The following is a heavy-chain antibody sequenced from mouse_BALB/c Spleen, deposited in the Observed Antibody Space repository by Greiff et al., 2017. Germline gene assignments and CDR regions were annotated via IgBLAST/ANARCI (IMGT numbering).Heavy chain of an antibody. D-gene: IGHD1-1*01. CDR2: INPYNDGT. V-gene: IGHV1-14*01. J-gene: IGHJ4*01. CDR1: GYTFTSYV. Sequence: EVQLVESGPELVKPGASVKMSCKASGYTFTSYVMHWVKQKPGQGLEWIGYINPYNDGTKYNEKFKGKATLTSDKSSSTAYMQLSSLTSEDSAVYFCAREGPPYGRAMDYWGQGTSVTVSS. CDR3: AREGPPYGRAMDY.